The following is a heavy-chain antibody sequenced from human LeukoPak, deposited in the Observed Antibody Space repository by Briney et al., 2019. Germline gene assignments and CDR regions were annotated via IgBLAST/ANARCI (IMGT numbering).Heavy chain of an antibody. CDR3: ARQNDILTGYDY. D-gene: IGHD3-9*01. CDR2: INHSGST. J-gene: IGHJ4*02. CDR1: GGAFSGYY. Sequence: SETLSLTCAVYGGAFSGYYWSWIRQPPGKGLEWIGEINHSGSTNYNPSLKSRVTISVDTSKNQFSLKLSSVTAADTAVYYCARQNDILTGYDYWGQGTLVTVSS. V-gene: IGHV4-34*01.